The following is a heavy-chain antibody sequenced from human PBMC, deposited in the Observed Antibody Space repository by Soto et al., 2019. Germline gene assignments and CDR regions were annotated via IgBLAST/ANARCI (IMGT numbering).Heavy chain of an antibody. D-gene: IGHD3-10*01. CDR3: TKDWMVRGIPDY. CDR2: ISGSGGST. Sequence: EVQLLESGGGLVQPGGSLRLSCAASGFTFSSYAMSWVRQAPGKGLEWVSAISGSGGSTYYADSVKGRFTISRDNSKNTLYLQMNSLRAEDTAVYYCTKDWMVRGIPDYWGQGTLVTVSS. J-gene: IGHJ4*02. V-gene: IGHV3-23*01. CDR1: GFTFSSYA.